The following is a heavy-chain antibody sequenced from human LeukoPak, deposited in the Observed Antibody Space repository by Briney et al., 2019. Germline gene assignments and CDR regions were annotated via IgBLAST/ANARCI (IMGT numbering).Heavy chain of an antibody. CDR1: GYTFTSYY. Sequence: ASVKVSCKASGYTFTSYYMHWVRQAPGQGLGWMGIIDPSGGSTSYAQKFQGRVTMTRDTSTSTVYMELSSLRSEDTAVYYCAREGIAVAGIAEYFQHWGQGTLVTVSS. J-gene: IGHJ1*01. CDR2: IDPSGGST. CDR3: AREGIAVAGIAEYFQH. V-gene: IGHV1-46*01. D-gene: IGHD6-19*01.